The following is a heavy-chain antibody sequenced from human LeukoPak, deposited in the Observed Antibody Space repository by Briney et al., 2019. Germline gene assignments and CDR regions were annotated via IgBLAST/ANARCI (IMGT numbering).Heavy chain of an antibody. J-gene: IGHJ4*02. D-gene: IGHD5-12*01. CDR2: FYPADSDI. V-gene: IGHV5-51*01. CDR3: ARPQYSGYERPFDC. Sequence: GASLQISCKGSGYIFTDYWIGWVRRMPGKGLEWMGIFYPADSDIRYSPSFQGQVTISADKSISTAYLQWSSLKASDTAMYYCARPQYSGYERPFDCWGQGTLVTVSS. CDR1: GYIFTDYW.